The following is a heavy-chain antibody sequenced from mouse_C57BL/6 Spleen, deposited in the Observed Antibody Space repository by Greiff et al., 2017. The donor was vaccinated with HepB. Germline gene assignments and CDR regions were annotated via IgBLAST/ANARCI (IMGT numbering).Heavy chain of an antibody. CDR3: ARDRDYYGSLYFDY. D-gene: IGHD1-1*01. CDR1: GFTFSDYY. Sequence: EVQRVESEGGLVQPGSSMKLSCTASGFTFSDYYMAWVRQVPEKGLEWVANINYDGSSTYYLDSLKSRFIISRDNAKNILYLQMSSLKSEDTATYYCARDRDYYGSLYFDYWGQGTTLTVSS. V-gene: IGHV5-16*01. CDR2: INYDGSST. J-gene: IGHJ2*01.